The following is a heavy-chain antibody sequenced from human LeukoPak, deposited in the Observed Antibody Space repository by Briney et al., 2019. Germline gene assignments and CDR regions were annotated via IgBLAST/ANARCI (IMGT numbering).Heavy chain of an antibody. CDR1: GASVTSGGFY. J-gene: IGHJ5*02. Sequence: PSETLSLTCSVSGASVTSGGFYWGWLRQPPGKGPEWIATVYYTGSTYYNPSLKRRVTISIDTSKNQFSLRLTSVTTTDTAIYHCARHSGSGSLSRPFDPWGQGTLVSVSS. CDR2: VYYTGST. CDR3: ARHSGSGSLSRPFDP. V-gene: IGHV4-39*01. D-gene: IGHD3-10*01.